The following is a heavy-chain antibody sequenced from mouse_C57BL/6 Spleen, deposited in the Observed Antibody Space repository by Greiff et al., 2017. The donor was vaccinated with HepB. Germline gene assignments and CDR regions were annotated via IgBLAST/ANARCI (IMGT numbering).Heavy chain of an antibody. J-gene: IGHJ4*01. Sequence: EVKVVESGGDLVKPGGSLKLSCAASGFTFSSYGMSWVRQTPDKRLEWVATISSGGSYTYYPDSVKGRFTISRDNAKNTLYLQMSSLKSEDTAMYYCARQGVVATGAMDYWGQGTSVTVSS. V-gene: IGHV5-6*01. D-gene: IGHD1-1*01. CDR1: GFTFSSYG. CDR3: ARQGVVATGAMDY. CDR2: ISSGGSYT.